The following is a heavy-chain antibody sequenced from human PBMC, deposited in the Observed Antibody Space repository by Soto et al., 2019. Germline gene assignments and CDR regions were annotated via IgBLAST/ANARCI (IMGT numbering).Heavy chain of an antibody. V-gene: IGHV3-74*01. J-gene: IGHJ4*02. CDR3: ARDGEGF. D-gene: IGHD2-21*01. CDR1: GFTFRSDW. Sequence: EVQLVESGGGLVQPGGSLRLSCAASGFTFRSDWMHWVRRVSGRGLVWVSRINTDGSASDYVDSVKGRFTVSRDNAKNTLYLQMNSLRVEDTALYYCARDGEGFWGQGTLVTVSS. CDR2: INTDGSAS.